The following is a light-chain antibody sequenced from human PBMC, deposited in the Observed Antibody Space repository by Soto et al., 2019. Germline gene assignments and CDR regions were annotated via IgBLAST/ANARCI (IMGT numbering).Light chain of an antibody. CDR2: DAS. J-gene: IGKJ2*01. V-gene: IGKV1-5*01. CDR3: QQYKSAT. CDR1: QSISDW. Sequence: DIQMTQSPSTLSASVGDRVTITCRVSQSISDWLAWYQQIPGKAPKLLIYDASTLQSGVPSRFSGSGSGTEFTLTISSLQPDDSATYFCQQYKSATFGQGTKLEIE.